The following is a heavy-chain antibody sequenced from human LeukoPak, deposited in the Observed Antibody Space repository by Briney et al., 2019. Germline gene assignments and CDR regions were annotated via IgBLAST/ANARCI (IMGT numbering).Heavy chain of an antibody. V-gene: IGHV4-59*12. Sequence: SETLSLTCTVSAGSISSYYWSWIRQPPGKGLEWIGYIYYSGSTNYNPSLKSRVTISVDTSKNQFSLKLSSVTAADTAVYYCARGARVTIFGVVTQKYMDVWGKGTTVTVSS. CDR2: IYYSGST. CDR1: AGSISSYY. J-gene: IGHJ6*03. D-gene: IGHD3-3*01. CDR3: ARGARVTIFGVVTQKYMDV.